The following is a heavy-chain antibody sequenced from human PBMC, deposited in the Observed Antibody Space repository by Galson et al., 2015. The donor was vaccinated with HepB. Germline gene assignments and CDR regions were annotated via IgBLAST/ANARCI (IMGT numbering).Heavy chain of an antibody. D-gene: IGHD3-3*01. CDR2: ISAYNGNT. J-gene: IGHJ4*02. Sequence: SVKVSCKASGYTFTSYGISWVRQAPGRGLEWMGWISAYNGNTNYAQKLQGRVTITTDTSTSTAYMELRSLRSDDTAVYYCARLPSFWSGYYTEDYWVQGTLVTVSS. CDR3: ARLPSFWSGYYTEDY. CDR1: GYTFTSYG. V-gene: IGHV1-18*01.